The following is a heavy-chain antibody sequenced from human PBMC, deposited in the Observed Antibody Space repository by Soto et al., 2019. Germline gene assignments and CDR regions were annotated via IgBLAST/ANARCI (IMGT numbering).Heavy chain of an antibody. CDR3: ARITSAFDP. J-gene: IGHJ5*02. Sequence: QVQLQESGPGLVKPSQTLSLTCTVSGGSVRSGDHYWSWIRQPPGKGMECIGYIFYSGTTYYNPSLKSRVTISVDTSKNPFSLKLNSVTAADTAVYYWARITSAFDPWGQGTLVTVYS. D-gene: IGHD2-2*01. V-gene: IGHV4-30-4*01. CDR2: IFYSGTT. CDR1: GGSVRSGDHY.